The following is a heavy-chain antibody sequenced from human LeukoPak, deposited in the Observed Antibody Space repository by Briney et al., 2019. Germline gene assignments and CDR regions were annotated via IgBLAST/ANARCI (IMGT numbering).Heavy chain of an antibody. J-gene: IGHJ4*02. CDR3: AKDLDYYGSGSDPVFDY. CDR1: GFTFSSYA. V-gene: IGHV3-23*01. D-gene: IGHD3-10*01. CDR2: ISGSGGST. Sequence: PGGSLRLSXAASGFTFSSYAMSWVRQAPGKGLEWVLAISGSGGSTYYADSVKGRFTISRDNSKNTLYLQMNSLRAEDTAVYYCAKDLDYYGSGSDPVFDYWGQGTLVTVSS.